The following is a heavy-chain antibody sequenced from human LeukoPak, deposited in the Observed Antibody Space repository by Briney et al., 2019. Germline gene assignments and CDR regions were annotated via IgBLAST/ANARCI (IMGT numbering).Heavy chain of an antibody. CDR2: TFNGYI. CDR1: GYTFTSNA. J-gene: IGHJ4*02. Sequence: ASVKVSCKASGYTFTSNAIVWVRQAPGQGLECMGWTFNGYIKYAQNLQGRVTMAADTSTTTAYMEPRSLRSDDTAVYYCARGNWGHFDYWGQGTLVTVSS. V-gene: IGHV1-18*01. D-gene: IGHD7-27*01. CDR3: ARGNWGHFDY.